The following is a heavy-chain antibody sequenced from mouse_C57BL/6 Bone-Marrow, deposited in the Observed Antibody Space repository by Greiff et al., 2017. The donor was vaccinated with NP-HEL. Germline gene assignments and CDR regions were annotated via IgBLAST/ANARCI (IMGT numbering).Heavy chain of an antibody. CDR3: ARSKWFDY. CDR2: IYPRSGNT. J-gene: IGHJ2*01. CDR1: GYTFTSYG. D-gene: IGHD1-3*01. Sequence: QVQLKGSGAELARPGASVKLSCKASGYTFTSYGISWVKQRTGQGLEWIGEIYPRSGNTYYNEKFKGKATLTADKSSSTAYMELRSLTSEDSAVYFCARSKWFDYWGQGTTLTVSS. V-gene: IGHV1-81*01.